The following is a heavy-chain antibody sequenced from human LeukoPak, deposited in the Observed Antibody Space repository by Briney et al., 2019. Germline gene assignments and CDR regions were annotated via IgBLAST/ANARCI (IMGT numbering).Heavy chain of an antibody. CDR1: GYTFTVNG. Sequence: GASLKVSCKASGYTFTVNGISWMRQAPGQGLEWLGWISANSGDTNYAEQFQGRLTLATDTSTSTACMELRSLRDDDTAVYYCARDRWYAFDYWGQGTLVTVSS. D-gene: IGHD6-13*01. CDR3: ARDRWYAFDY. CDR2: ISANSGDT. J-gene: IGHJ4*02. V-gene: IGHV1-18*01.